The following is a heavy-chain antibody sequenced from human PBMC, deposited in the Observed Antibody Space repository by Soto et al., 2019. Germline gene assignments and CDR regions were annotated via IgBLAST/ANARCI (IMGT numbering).Heavy chain of an antibody. V-gene: IGHV1-69*04. CDR3: ARELVEDYPAGPAPEGY. D-gene: IGHD4-17*01. Sequence: ASVKVSCKASGGTFSSYTISWVRQAPGQGLEWMGRIIPILGIANYAQKFQGRVTITADKSTSTAYMELSSLRSEDTAVYYCARELVEDYPAGPAPEGYWGQGTLVTVSS. CDR2: IIPILGIA. J-gene: IGHJ4*02. CDR1: GGTFSSYT.